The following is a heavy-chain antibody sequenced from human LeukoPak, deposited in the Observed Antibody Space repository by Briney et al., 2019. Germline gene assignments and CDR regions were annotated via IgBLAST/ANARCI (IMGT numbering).Heavy chain of an antibody. J-gene: IGHJ4*02. Sequence: PGGSLRLCCAASGFTFSSYVMHWVRQAPGKGLEWVAFIRYDGSNKYYADSVKGRFTISRDNSKNTLYLQMNSLRADDTAVYYCARDPPITGDKWGQGTLVTVSS. CDR3: ARDPPITGDK. CDR2: IRYDGSNK. D-gene: IGHD7-27*01. V-gene: IGHV3-30*02. CDR1: GFTFSSYV.